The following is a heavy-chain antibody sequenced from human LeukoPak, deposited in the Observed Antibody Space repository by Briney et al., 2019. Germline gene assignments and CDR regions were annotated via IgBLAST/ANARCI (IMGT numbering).Heavy chain of an antibody. J-gene: IGHJ5*02. V-gene: IGHV3-7*01. CDR1: GFTFSDYW. CDR2: IMKDGNEK. Sequence: QPGGSLRRSCAASGFTFSDYWMNWIRKAPGKGLEWVARIMKDGNEKYYVESIKGRFTISRDNAKIALYLQMNGLRAEDTGVYYCARGHLDPWGQGTLVTVSS. CDR3: ARGHLDP.